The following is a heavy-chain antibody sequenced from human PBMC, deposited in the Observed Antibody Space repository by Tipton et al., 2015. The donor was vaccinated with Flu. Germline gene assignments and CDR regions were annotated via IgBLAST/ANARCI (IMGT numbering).Heavy chain of an antibody. CDR2: INHSGST. D-gene: IGHD1-26*01. V-gene: IGHV4-34*01. CDR3: ARLKYGGSYMWYFDL. CDR1: GGSFSGYY. J-gene: IGHJ2*01. Sequence: TLSLTCAVYGGSFSGYYWSWIRQPPGKGLEWIGEINHSGSTNYNPSLKSRVTISVDTSKNQFSLKLSSVTAADTAVYYCARLKYGGSYMWYFDLWGRGTLVTVSS.